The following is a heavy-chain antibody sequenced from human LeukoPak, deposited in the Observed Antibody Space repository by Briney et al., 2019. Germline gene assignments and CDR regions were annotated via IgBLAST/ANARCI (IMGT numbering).Heavy chain of an antibody. D-gene: IGHD2-21*02. J-gene: IGHJ4*02. V-gene: IGHV5-51*01. Sequence: PGESLKISCKGSGYSFTSYWIGWVRQIPGKGLEWMGIIYPGDSDTRYSTSFQGQVTISADKSISTAYLQWSSLKASDTAMYYCARGLHVVVTAITPHYFDYWGQGTLVTVSS. CDR3: ARGLHVVVTAITPHYFDY. CDR2: IYPGDSDT. CDR1: GYSFTSYW.